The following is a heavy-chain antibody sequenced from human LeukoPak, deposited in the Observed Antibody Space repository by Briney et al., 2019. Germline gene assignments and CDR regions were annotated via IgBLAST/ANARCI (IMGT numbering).Heavy chain of an antibody. CDR1: GFTFSSYA. Sequence: PGGSLRLSCAASGFTFSSYAMHWVRQAPGKGLEYVSAISSNGGSTYYANSVKGRFTISRDNSKNTLYLQMGSLRAEDMAVYYCARDLDLAFDIWGQGTMVTVSS. J-gene: IGHJ3*02. D-gene: IGHD3/OR15-3a*01. CDR3: ARDLDLAFDI. V-gene: IGHV3-64*01. CDR2: ISSNGGST.